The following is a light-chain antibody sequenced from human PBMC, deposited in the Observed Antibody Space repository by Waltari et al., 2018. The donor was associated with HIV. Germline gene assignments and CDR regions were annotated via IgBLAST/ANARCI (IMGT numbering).Light chain of an antibody. CDR3: ESADDSGDHWV. CDR2: KDD. CDR1: ALPKQF. V-gene: IGLV3-25*03. Sequence: SYELTQPPSVSVSPGQTARITCSGDALPKQFAYWYQQKAGQAPLMVIYKDDTRPAGIPDRFSGSMSGTTVTLIISGVQPEDEADYYCESADDSGDHWVFGGGTKLSVL. J-gene: IGLJ3*02.